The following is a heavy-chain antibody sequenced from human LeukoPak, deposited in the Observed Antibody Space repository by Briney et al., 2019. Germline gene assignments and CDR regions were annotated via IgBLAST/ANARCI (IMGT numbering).Heavy chain of an antibody. CDR1: GGSISSYY. D-gene: IGHD5-18*01. V-gene: IGHV4-59*01. J-gene: IGHJ6*02. CDR3: ARDSGYSYGTGYYYYGMDV. Sequence: KPSETLSLTCTVSGGSISSYYWSWIRQPPGKGLEWIGYIYYSGSTNYNPSLKSRVTISVDTSKNQFSLKLSSVTAADTAVYYCARDSGYSYGTGYYYYGMDVWGQGTTVTVS. CDR2: IYYSGST.